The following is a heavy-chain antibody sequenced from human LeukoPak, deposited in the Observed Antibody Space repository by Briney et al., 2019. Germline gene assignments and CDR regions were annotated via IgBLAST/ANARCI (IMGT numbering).Heavy chain of an antibody. J-gene: IGHJ4*02. D-gene: IGHD6-19*01. CDR1: GGSISSYY. CDR2: IYTSGST. Sequence: KPSETLSLTCTASGGSISSYYWSWIRQPAGKGLEWIGRIYTSGSTNYNPSLKSRVTMSVDTSKNQFSLKLSSVTAADTAVYYCARDPAGYSSGWSSDYWGQGTLVTVSS. V-gene: IGHV4-4*07. CDR3: ARDPAGYSSGWSSDY.